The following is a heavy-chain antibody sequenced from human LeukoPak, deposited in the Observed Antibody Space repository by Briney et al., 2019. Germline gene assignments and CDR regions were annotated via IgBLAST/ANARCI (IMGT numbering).Heavy chain of an antibody. J-gene: IGHJ4*02. CDR2: ISSSRSYI. Sequence: KPGGSLRLSCAASGFTFSTYSMNWVRQAPGKGLEWVSSISSSRSYIYYADSMKGRFTISRDNAKNSLYMQMNSLRAEDTAVYYCARADYFDYWGQGALVTVSS. CDR3: ARADYFDY. V-gene: IGHV3-21*01. CDR1: GFTFSTYS.